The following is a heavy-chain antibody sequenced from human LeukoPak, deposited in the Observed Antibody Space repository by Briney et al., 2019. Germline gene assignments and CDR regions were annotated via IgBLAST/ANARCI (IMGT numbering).Heavy chain of an antibody. CDR3: ARESIAATIDP. Sequence: GGSLRLSCAPSGFTFSNYAMHWVRQGPGKGLEWVAAISYDGSNKYYADSVKGRFTIFRDNSKNTLYLQMNSVRAEDTAVYYCARESIAATIDPWGQGTLVTVSS. CDR1: GFTFSNYA. D-gene: IGHD6-6*01. V-gene: IGHV3-30-3*01. CDR2: ISYDGSNK. J-gene: IGHJ5*02.